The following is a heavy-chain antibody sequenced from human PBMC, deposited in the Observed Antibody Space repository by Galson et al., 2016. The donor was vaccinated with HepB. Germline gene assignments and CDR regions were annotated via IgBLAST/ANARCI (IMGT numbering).Heavy chain of an antibody. D-gene: IGHD2-8*01. V-gene: IGHV3-30*04. J-gene: IGHJ4*02. CDR1: GFTFSSYA. CDR2: ISYDGDNK. Sequence: SLRLSCAASGFTFSSYAMHWVRQAPGKGLEWVALISYDGDNKEYADSVKGRFTISRDNSKSTLYLEMGNLRPDDTAIYYCSRDSITMILREFDYWGQGTPVSVSS. CDR3: SRDSITMILREFDY.